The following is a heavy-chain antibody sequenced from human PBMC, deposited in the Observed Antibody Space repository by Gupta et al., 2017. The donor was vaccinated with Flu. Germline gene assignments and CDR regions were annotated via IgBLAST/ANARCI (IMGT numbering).Heavy chain of an antibody. D-gene: IGHD2-21*01. V-gene: IGHV4-39*01. CDR1: GGSISSSSYY. J-gene: IGHJ4*02. CDR2: IYYTGST. Sequence: QLQLQESGPGLVRPSETLALTCTVSGGSISSSSYYWGWIRQPPGKGLEWIGSIYYTGSTYYSPSLKSRVTVSVDTSKNQFSLKLSSVTAADTAVYYCARHLWGLETQWGQGTLVTVSS. CDR3: ARHLWGLETQ.